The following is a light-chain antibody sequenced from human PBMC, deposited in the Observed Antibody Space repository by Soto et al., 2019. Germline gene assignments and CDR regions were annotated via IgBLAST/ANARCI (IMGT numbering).Light chain of an antibody. Sequence: EIVMTQSPATLSLSPGERATLSCRASQSVSSNLAWYQQKPGQAPRLLIYDASSRATGIPDRFSGSGSGTDFTLTISRLEPEDFAVYYCQQYDISWTFGQGTKVDIK. CDR1: QSVSSN. V-gene: IGKV3-20*01. CDR2: DAS. CDR3: QQYDISWT. J-gene: IGKJ1*01.